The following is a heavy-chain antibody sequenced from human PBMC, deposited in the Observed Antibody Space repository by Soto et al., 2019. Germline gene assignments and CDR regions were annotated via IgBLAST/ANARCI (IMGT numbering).Heavy chain of an antibody. CDR2: IIPFFGTT. CDR1: GGSLVTFA. V-gene: IGHV1-69*01. D-gene: IGHD2-15*01. J-gene: IGHJ4*02. CDR3: SREACNTTACYTNVIVS. Sequence: QVQLVQSGAEVKKPGSSVKVSCKTSGGSLVTFALSWVRQAPGQGLEWMGGIIPFFGTTNYAQRFQGRLTTTTDGSTGTTYIDLSSLRSEDTALYYCSREACNTTACYTNVIVSWGQGTLVTVSS.